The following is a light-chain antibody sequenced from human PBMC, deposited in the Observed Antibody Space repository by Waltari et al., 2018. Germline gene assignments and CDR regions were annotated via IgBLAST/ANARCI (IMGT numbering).Light chain of an antibody. CDR3: QQYYSTPWT. CDR1: QSVLYSPNNKNY. V-gene: IGKV4-1*01. Sequence: DIVMTQSPDSLAVSLGERATINCKSSQSVLYSPNNKNYLAWYQQKPGQPPKLLIYWASNRESGVPDRISGSGSGTDFTLTISSLQAEDVAVYYCQQYYSTPWTFGQGTKEEIK. J-gene: IGKJ1*01. CDR2: WAS.